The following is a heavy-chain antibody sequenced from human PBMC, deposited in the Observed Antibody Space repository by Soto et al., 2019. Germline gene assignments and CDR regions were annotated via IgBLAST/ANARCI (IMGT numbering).Heavy chain of an antibody. CDR2: INPNNGNT. V-gene: IGHV1-18*01. CDR3: ARSSISGIFYYYY. J-gene: IGHJ4*02. D-gene: IGHD3-10*01. Sequence: QVQLVQSGAEVKQPGASVKVSCKASGYTFTDNGVSWMRQAPGQGLEWMGWINPNNGNTKYAQNFQGRVTMTTDTSTSTAYVELRSLRSDDTAMYYCARSSISGIFYYYYWGQGTLVTVSS. CDR1: GYTFTDNG.